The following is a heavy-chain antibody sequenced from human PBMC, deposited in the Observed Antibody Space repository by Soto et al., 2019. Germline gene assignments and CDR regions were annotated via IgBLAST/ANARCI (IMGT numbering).Heavy chain of an antibody. CDR2: ISYDGSNK. Sequence: PGGSLRLSCAASGVTFSSYGMHWVRQAPGKGLEWVAVISYDGSNKYYADSVKGRFTISRDNSKNTLYLQMNSLRAEDTAVYYCAKDAVGSYSSSSNHYFDYWGQGTLVTVSS. D-gene: IGHD6-6*01. V-gene: IGHV3-30*18. J-gene: IGHJ4*02. CDR1: GVTFSSYG. CDR3: AKDAVGSYSSSSNHYFDY.